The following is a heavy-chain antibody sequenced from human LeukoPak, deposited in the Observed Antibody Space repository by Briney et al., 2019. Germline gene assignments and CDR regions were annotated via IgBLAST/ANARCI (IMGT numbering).Heavy chain of an antibody. J-gene: IGHJ4*02. Sequence: GGSLRLSCAASGFTFSSYDMSWVRQAPGKGLEWVSAIRGSGGSTYYADSVKGRFTISRDSSKNTLYLQMNSLRAEDTAVYYCAKYLSGYGTRYWGQGTLVTVSS. CDR3: AKYLSGYGTRY. V-gene: IGHV3-23*01. D-gene: IGHD5-12*01. CDR2: IRGSGGST. CDR1: GFTFSSYD.